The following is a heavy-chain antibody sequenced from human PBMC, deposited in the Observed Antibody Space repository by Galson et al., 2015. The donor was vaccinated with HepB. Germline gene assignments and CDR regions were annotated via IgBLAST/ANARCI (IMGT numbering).Heavy chain of an antibody. CDR2: MSDSGGTA. Sequence: GKGLEWVSSMSDSGGTAYYADSVKGRFTISRDNSKNTLYLQMKSLRAEDTAVYYCAKDPKVRGINWFDPWGQGTLVTVSS. CDR3: AKDPKVRGINWFDP. J-gene: IGHJ5*02. V-gene: IGHV3-23*01. D-gene: IGHD3-10*01.